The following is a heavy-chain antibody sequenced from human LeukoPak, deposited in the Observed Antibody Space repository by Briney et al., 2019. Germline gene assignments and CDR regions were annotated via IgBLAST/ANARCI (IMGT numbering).Heavy chain of an antibody. V-gene: IGHV3-64D*06. CDR2: ISSNGGST. CDR3: AQEDSEGGPNWFDP. D-gene: IGHD1-14*01. CDR1: GFTFSSYA. J-gene: IGHJ5*02. Sequence: GSLRLSCSASGFTFSSYAMHWVRQAPGKGLEYVSAISSNGGSTYYADSVKGRFTISRDNSKNTLYLQMSSLRAEDTAVYYCAQEDSEGGPNWFDPWGQGALVTVSS.